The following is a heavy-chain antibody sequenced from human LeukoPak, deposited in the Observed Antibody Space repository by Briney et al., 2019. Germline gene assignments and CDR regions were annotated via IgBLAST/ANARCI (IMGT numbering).Heavy chain of an antibody. CDR1: GFTFSSYG. J-gene: IGHJ4*02. Sequence: GGSLRLSCAASGFTFSSYGMHWVRQAPGKGLEWVAFIRSDGTNKYYADSLKGRFTISRGNSKNTLYLQMNSLRAEDTAVYYCASRVTMSLDYWGQGTLVTVSS. V-gene: IGHV3-30*02. D-gene: IGHD4-11*01. CDR3: ASRVTMSLDY. CDR2: IRSDGTNK.